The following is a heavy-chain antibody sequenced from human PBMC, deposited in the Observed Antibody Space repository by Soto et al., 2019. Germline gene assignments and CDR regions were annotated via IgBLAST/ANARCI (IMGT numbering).Heavy chain of an antibody. D-gene: IGHD3-10*01. CDR3: ARDRGFGEYYYYGMDV. CDR1: GGSISSGGYY. J-gene: IGHJ6*02. Sequence: QVQLQESGPGLVKPSQTLSLTCTVSGGSISSGGYYWSWIRQHPGKGLEWIGYIYYSGSTYYNPSLKSRVTISVDTSKNQFSLKLSSVTAADTAVYYCARDRGFGEYYYYGMDVWGQGTTVTVSS. V-gene: IGHV4-31*03. CDR2: IYYSGST.